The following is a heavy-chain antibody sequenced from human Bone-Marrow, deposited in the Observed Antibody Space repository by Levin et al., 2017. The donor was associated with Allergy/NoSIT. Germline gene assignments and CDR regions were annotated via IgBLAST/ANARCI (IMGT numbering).Heavy chain of an antibody. V-gene: IGHV3-23*01. CDR3: AQDRHVAVSLFHI. CDR1: GFAFGFAFNNYA. J-gene: IGHJ3*02. D-gene: IGHD2-15*01. CDR2: ISGSGSTT. Sequence: GGSLRLSCVASGFAFGFAFNNYAMSWVRQAPGKGLEWVSAISGSGSTTYYADSVKGRFTISRDNSKNTLYLQMNSLRAEDTGVYFCAQDRHVAVSLFHIWGQGTTVIVSS.